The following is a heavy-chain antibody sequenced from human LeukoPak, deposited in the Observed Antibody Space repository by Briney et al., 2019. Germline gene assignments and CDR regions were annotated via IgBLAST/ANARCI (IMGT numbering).Heavy chain of an antibody. D-gene: IGHD2-2*01. CDR3: ARDVGEYCSSTNCYASHY. J-gene: IGHJ4*02. Sequence: GASVKVSCKASGYTFTGYYIHWVRQAPGQGLEWMGWINPHSGGTNYAQKFQGGVTMTRDMSITTAYMELSSLRSDDTAVYYCARDVGEYCSSTNCYASHYWGQGTLVTVSS. CDR2: INPHSGGT. CDR1: GYTFTGYY. V-gene: IGHV1-2*02.